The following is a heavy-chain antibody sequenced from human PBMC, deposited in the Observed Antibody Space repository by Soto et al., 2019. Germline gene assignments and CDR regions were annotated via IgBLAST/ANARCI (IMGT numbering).Heavy chain of an antibody. D-gene: IGHD2-8*01. CDR2: ISAYNGNT. J-gene: IGHJ4*02. CDR1: GYTFTSYG. V-gene: IGHV1-18*01. Sequence: GASVKVSCKASGYTFTSYGISWVRQAPGQGLEWMGWISAYNGNTNYAQKLQGRVTITADKSTSTAYMELSSLRSEDTAVYYCARPLGYCTNGVCSAGFDYWGQGTLVTVS. CDR3: ARPLGYCTNGVCSAGFDY.